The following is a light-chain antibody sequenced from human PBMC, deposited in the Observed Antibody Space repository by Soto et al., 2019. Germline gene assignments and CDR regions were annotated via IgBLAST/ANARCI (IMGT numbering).Light chain of an antibody. J-gene: IGKJ5*01. CDR1: QRVSSR. Sequence: EIVMTQSPATLSVSPGERATLSCRASQRVSSRLAWYQQKPGQAPRLLIYGASTRATGIPARFSGSGSGTDFTLTISSLQSEDFVVYYCQQYNNWPPITFGQGTRLEIK. CDR2: GAS. CDR3: QQYNNWPPIT. V-gene: IGKV3-15*01.